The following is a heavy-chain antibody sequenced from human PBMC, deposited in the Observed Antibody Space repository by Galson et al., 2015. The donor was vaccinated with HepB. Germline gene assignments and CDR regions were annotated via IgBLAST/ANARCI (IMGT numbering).Heavy chain of an antibody. V-gene: IGHV3-13*01. J-gene: IGHJ4*02. CDR2: IGTAGDT. CDR3: ARGSHYDSSGRPQGYDY. Sequence: SLRLSCAASGFTFSSYDMHWVRQATGKGLEWVSAIGTAGDTYYPGSVKGRFTISRENAKNSLYLQMNSLRAGDTAVYYCARGSHYDSSGRPQGYDYWGQGTLVTVSS. D-gene: IGHD3-22*01. CDR1: GFTFSSYD.